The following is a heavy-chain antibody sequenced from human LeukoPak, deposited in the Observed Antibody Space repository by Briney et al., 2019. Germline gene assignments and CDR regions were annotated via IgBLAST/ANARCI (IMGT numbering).Heavy chain of an antibody. CDR3: AKSPYSSPTYYFDY. J-gene: IGHJ4*02. Sequence: GGSLRLSCAASGFTFSSYAMSWVRQAPGNGLEWVSAISGSGGSTYYADSVKGRFTISRDNSKNTLYLQMNSLRAEDTAVYYCAKSPYSSPTYYFDYWGPGTLVTVSS. D-gene: IGHD6-13*01. V-gene: IGHV3-23*01. CDR2: ISGSGGST. CDR1: GFTFSSYA.